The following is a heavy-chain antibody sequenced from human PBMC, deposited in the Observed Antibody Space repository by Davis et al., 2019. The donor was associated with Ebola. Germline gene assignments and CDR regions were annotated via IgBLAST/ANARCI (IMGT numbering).Heavy chain of an antibody. J-gene: IGHJ3*02. CDR1: GFTFSTYS. CDR2: ISSDSDYI. CDR3: ARQLGSSWHLDAFDI. Sequence: GESLKISCAASGFTFSTYSMSWVRQAPGKGLEWVSSISSDSDYIYYADSAKGRFTISRDNAKNSLYLQMNSLRAEDTAVYYCARQLGSSWHLDAFDIWGQGTMVTVSS. D-gene: IGHD6-13*01. V-gene: IGHV3-21*01.